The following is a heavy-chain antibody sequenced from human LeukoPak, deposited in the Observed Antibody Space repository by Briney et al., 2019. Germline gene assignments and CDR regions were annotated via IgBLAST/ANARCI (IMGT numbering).Heavy chain of an antibody. CDR3: AKNTGSWYFLDY. J-gene: IGHJ4*02. CDR1: GYTLTELS. CDR2: FDPEDGET. Sequence: ASVKVSCKVSGYTLTELSLHWVRQALGKGLEWMGRFDPEDGETIYARKFQGRVTMTEDTSTDTAYMELSSLRSEDTAVYFCAKNTGSWYFLDYWGRGTLVTVSS. D-gene: IGHD6-13*01. V-gene: IGHV1-24*01.